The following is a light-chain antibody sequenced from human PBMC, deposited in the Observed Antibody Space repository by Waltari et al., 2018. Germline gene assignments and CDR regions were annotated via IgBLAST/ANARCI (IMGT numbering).Light chain of an antibody. J-gene: IGKJ3*01. CDR2: GAS. CDR1: QSISSIY. CDR3: QRYGSSPLFT. Sequence: IVLTQSPGTLSLSPGEGATLSCRASQSISSIYLAWYQQKSGQAPRLLIYGASTRATGIPDRFSSRGLGTEFTFTISRLEPEDFAVYYCQRYGSSPLFTFGPGTKVDI. V-gene: IGKV3-20*01.